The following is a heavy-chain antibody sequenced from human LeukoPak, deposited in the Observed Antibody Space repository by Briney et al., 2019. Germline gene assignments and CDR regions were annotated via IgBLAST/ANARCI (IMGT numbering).Heavy chain of an antibody. J-gene: IGHJ6*03. CDR3: ARDRYYYDSSGYYYTPGGYYYYYMDV. CDR1: GFTVSSNY. V-gene: IGHV3-66*01. D-gene: IGHD3-22*01. CDR2: IYSGGST. Sequence: GGSLRLSCAASGFTVSSNYMSWVRQAPGKGLEWVSVIYSGGSTYYADSVKGRFTISRDNSKNTLYLQMNSLRAEDTAVYYCARDRYYYDSSGYYYTPGGYYYYYMDVWGKGTTVTISS.